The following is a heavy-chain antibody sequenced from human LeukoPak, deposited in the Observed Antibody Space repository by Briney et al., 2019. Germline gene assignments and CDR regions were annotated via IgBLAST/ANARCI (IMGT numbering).Heavy chain of an antibody. Sequence: SETLSLTCAVYGGSFSGYYWSWIRQPPGKGLEWIGEINHSGSTNYNLSLKSRVTISVDTSKNQFSLKLSSVTAADTAVYYCARGSIRVPAATSARTTDFDYWGQGTLVTVSS. CDR3: ARGSIRVPAATSARTTDFDY. CDR1: GGSFSGYY. CDR2: INHSGST. V-gene: IGHV4-34*01. J-gene: IGHJ4*02. D-gene: IGHD2-2*01.